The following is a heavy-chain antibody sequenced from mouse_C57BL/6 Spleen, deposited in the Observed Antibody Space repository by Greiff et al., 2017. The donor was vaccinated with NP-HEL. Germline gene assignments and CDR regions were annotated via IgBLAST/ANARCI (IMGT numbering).Heavy chain of an antibody. J-gene: IGHJ2*01. CDR3: ARDRGLLLPFDY. Sequence: DVMLVESGGGLVKPGGSLKLSCAASGFTFSSYAMSWVRQTPEKRLEWVATISDGGSYTYYPDNVKGRFTISRDNAKNNLYLQMSHLKSEDTAMYYCARDRGLLLPFDYWGQGTTLTVSS. V-gene: IGHV5-4*01. D-gene: IGHD1-1*01. CDR2: ISDGGSYT. CDR1: GFTFSSYA.